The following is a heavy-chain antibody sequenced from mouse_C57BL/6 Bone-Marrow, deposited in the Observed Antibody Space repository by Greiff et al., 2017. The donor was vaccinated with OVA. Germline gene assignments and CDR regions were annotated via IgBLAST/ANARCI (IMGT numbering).Heavy chain of an antibody. J-gene: IGHJ2*01. Sequence: VQLKESGPGLVKPSQSLSLTCSVTGYSITSGYYWNWIRQFPGNKLEWMGYISYDGSNNYNPSLKNRISITRDTSKNQFFLKLNSVTTEDTATYYGAREGFTTVVAKGYFDYWGQGTTLTVSS. CDR3: AREGFTTVVAKGYFDY. V-gene: IGHV3-6*01. CDR2: ISYDGSN. D-gene: IGHD1-1*01. CDR1: GYSITSGYY.